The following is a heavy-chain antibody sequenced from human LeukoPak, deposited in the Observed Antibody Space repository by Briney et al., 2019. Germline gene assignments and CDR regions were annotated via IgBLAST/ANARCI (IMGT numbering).Heavy chain of an antibody. J-gene: IGHJ4*02. CDR1: GYTFTSYY. V-gene: IGHV1-46*01. CDR3: ARDAEGIAVAMYYFDY. CDR2: INPSGGST. Sequence: VASVKVSCKASGYTFTSYYMHWVRQAPGQGLEWMGIINPSGGSTSYAQKFQGRVTVTRDMSTSTVYMELSSLRSEDTAVYYCARDAEGIAVAMYYFDYWGQGTLVTVSS. D-gene: IGHD6-19*01.